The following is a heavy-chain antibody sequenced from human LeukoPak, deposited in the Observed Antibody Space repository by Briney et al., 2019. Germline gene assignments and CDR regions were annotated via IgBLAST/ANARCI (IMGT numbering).Heavy chain of an antibody. CDR1: GYTFTSYD. CDR3: ARAAVARRPLGY. D-gene: IGHD6-19*01. J-gene: IGHJ4*02. Sequence: GASVKVSYKASGYTFTSYDINWVRQATGQGLEWMGWMNPNSGNTGYAQKFQGRVTMTRNTSISTAYMELSSLRSEDTAVYYCARAAVARRPLGYWGQGTLVTVSS. CDR2: MNPNSGNT. V-gene: IGHV1-8*01.